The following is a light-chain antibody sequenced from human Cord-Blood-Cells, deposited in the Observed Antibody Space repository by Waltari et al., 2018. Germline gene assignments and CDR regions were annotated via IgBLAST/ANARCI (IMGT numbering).Light chain of an antibody. CDR1: QSISSY. CDR2: AAS. CDR3: QQSYSTPPVT. V-gene: IGKV1-39*01. Sequence: DIQMTQSPSSLSASVGDRVTITCRASQSISSYLNWYLQKPGKAPKLLIYAASSLQSGVPSRFSGSGSGTDFTLTISSLQPEDFATYYCQQSYSTPPVTFGGGTKVEIK. J-gene: IGKJ4*01.